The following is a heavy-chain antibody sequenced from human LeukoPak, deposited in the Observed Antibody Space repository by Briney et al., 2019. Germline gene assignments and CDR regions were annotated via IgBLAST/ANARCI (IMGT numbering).Heavy chain of an antibody. Sequence: GASVKVSCKASGYTFTSYDINWVRQATGQGLEWMGWMNPNSGNTGYAQKFQGRVTMTRNTSISTAYMELSSLRSEDTAVCYCARGKYYYDSSGYYPFDYWGQGTLVTVSS. V-gene: IGHV1-8*01. J-gene: IGHJ4*02. CDR3: ARGKYYYDSSGYYPFDY. CDR1: GYTFTSYD. CDR2: MNPNSGNT. D-gene: IGHD3-22*01.